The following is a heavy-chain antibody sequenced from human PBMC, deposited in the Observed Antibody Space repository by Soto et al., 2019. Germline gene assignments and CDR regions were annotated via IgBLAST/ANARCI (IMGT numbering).Heavy chain of an antibody. J-gene: IGHJ1*01. CDR3: AIIRVYCSGGSCYSH. Sequence: SVKVSCKASGGTFSSYTISWVRQAPGQGLEWMGRIIPILGIANYAQKFQGRVTITADKSTSTAYMELSSLRSEDTAVYYCAIIRVYCSGGSCYSHWGQGTLVTVSS. V-gene: IGHV1-69*02. D-gene: IGHD2-15*01. CDR2: IIPILGIA. CDR1: GGTFSSYT.